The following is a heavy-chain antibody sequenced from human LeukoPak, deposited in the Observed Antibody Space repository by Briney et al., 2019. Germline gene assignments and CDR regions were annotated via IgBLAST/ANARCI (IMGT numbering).Heavy chain of an antibody. J-gene: IGHJ4*02. D-gene: IGHD3-22*01. CDR3: ARALKVTRDSSGYYDY. CDR1: GGTFSSYA. CDR2: IIPILGIA. Sequence: GASVKVSCKASGGTFSSYAISWVRQAPGQGLEWMGRIIPILGIANYAQKFQGRVTITADKFTSTAYMELSSLRSEDTAVYYCARALKVTRDSSGYYDYWGQGTLVTVSS. V-gene: IGHV1-69*04.